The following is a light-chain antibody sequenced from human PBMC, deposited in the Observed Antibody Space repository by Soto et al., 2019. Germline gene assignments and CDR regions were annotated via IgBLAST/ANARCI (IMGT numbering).Light chain of an antibody. CDR3: QQYDRVPYT. CDR2: KAS. Sequence: DIQMTQSPSTLSASVGDTVTITCRASQSLSYWLAWYQQKPGQAPKLLIHKASTLESGVPSRFSGSGSGTEFTLTLSSLQPDDFATFYCQQYDRVPYTFGQGTNLEIK. V-gene: IGKV1-5*03. J-gene: IGKJ2*01. CDR1: QSLSYW.